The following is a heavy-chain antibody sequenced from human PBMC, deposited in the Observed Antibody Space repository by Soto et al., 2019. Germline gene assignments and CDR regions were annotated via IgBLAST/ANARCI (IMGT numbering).Heavy chain of an antibody. Sequence: QVQLVQSGAEVKKPGSSVKVSCKASGGTFSSYAISWVRQAPGQGLEWMGGIIPIFGTANYAQKFQGRVXIXAXXSTSTAYMELSSLRSEDTAVYYCARGGNSASWFDPWGQGTLVTVSS. V-gene: IGHV1-69*12. CDR1: GGTFSSYA. D-gene: IGHD2-21*02. CDR3: ARGGNSASWFDP. J-gene: IGHJ5*02. CDR2: IIPIFGTA.